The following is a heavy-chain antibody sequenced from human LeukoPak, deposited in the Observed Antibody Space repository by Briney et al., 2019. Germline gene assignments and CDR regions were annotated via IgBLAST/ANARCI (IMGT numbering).Heavy chain of an antibody. CDR2: ITSSSSYI. J-gene: IGHJ6*03. Sequence: GGSLRLSCAASGFTFTSYNMNWVRHAPRKGLEWGSSITSSSSYIYYADSVKGRFTISRDNAKNSLYLQMDSLRVEDTAVYYCARDPYSGNYGAYYYYYMDVWGKGTTVTISS. V-gene: IGHV3-21*06. D-gene: IGHD1-26*01. CDR1: GFTFTSYN. CDR3: ARDPYSGNYGAYYYYYMDV.